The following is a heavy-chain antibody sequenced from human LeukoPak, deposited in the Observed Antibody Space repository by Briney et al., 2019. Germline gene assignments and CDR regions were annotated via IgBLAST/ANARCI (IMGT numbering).Heavy chain of an antibody. V-gene: IGHV4-59*01. J-gene: IGHJ3*02. CDR2: IYYSGST. CDR1: GFTFSSYA. CDR3: ARQRGYSYAKDAFDI. D-gene: IGHD5-18*01. Sequence: MAGGSLRLSCAASGFTFSSYAMSWIRQPPGKGLEWIGYIYYSGSTNYNPSLKSRVTISVDTSKNQFSLKLSSVTAADTAVYYCARQRGYSYAKDAFDIWGQGTMVTVSS.